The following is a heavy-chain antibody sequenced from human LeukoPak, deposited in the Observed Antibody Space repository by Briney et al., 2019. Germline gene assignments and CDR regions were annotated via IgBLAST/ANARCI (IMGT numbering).Heavy chain of an antibody. V-gene: IGHV3-7*01. CDR3: ARDLGPYDFWSGSNDAFDI. CDR2: INQDGSEK. J-gene: IGHJ3*02. D-gene: IGHD3-3*01. CDR1: GFTFSSYW. Sequence: GGSLRLSCAASGFTFSSYWMSWVRQAPGKGLEWVANINQDGSEKDYVDSVKGRFTISRDNAKNSLYLQMNSLRAEDTAVYYCARDLGPYDFWSGSNDAFDIWGQGTMVTVSS.